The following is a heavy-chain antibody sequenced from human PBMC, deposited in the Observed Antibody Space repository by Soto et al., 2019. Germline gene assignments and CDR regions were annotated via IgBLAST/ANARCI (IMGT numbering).Heavy chain of an antibody. CDR1: GGSTNTGGYY. D-gene: IGHD3-3*01. CDR2: IYHSGNT. CDR3: ARDTAADLCSDFYCDY. Sequence: SETLSLTCTVSGGSTNTGGYYWSWIRQHPGKGLEWIGCIYHSGNTYYNPSLKSRVSISVDTSTNHFSLKLRSVTAADTAVYYCARDTAADLCSDFYCDYWGQGTLVTVSS. V-gene: IGHV4-31*03. J-gene: IGHJ4*02.